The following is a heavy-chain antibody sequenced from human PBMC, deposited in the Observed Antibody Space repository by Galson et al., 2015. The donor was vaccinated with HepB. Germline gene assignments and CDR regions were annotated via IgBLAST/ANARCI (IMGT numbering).Heavy chain of an antibody. CDR2: ISSSSSYI. CDR1: GFTFSSYS. V-gene: IGHV3-21*01. J-gene: IGHJ6*02. D-gene: IGHD6-19*01. Sequence: SLRLSCAASGFTFSSYSMNWVRQAPGKGLEWVSSISSSSSYIYYADSVKGRFTISRDNAKNSLYLQMNSLRAEDTAVYYCARRGADYYYGMDVWSQGTTVTVSS. CDR3: ARRGADYYYGMDV.